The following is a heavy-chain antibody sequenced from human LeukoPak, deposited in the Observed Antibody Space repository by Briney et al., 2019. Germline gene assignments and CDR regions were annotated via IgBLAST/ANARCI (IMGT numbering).Heavy chain of an antibody. Sequence: GASVKVSCKASGGTFSSYAISWVRQATGQGLEWMGWMNPNSGNTGYAQKFQGRVTMTRNTSISTAYMELSSLRSEDTAVYYCAREWGVTGDWGQGTLVTVSS. CDR3: AREWGVTGD. V-gene: IGHV1-8*02. D-gene: IGHD2-21*02. CDR2: MNPNSGNT. CDR1: GGTFSSYA. J-gene: IGHJ4*02.